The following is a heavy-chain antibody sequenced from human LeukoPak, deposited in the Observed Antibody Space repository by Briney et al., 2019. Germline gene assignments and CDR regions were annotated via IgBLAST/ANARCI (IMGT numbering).Heavy chain of an antibody. CDR3: ATGCSSTSCYLDYYYYMDV. J-gene: IGHJ6*03. V-gene: IGHV1-24*01. Sequence: EASVKVSCKVSGYTLTELSMHWVRQAPGKGFEWMGGFDPEDGETIYAQKFQGRVTMTEDTSTDTAYMELSSLRSEDTAVYYCATGCSSTSCYLDYYYYMDVWGKGTTVTVSS. CDR1: GYTLTELS. D-gene: IGHD2-2*01. CDR2: FDPEDGET.